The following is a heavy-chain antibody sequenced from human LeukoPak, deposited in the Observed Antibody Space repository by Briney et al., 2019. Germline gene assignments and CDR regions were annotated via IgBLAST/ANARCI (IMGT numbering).Heavy chain of an antibody. V-gene: IGHV3-30-3*01. J-gene: IGHJ4*02. Sequence: PGGSLRLSCAASGFTFSDYAMHWVRQGPGKGLEWVAVISYDGRQKYYGDSVKGRFTISRDNPKNTLYLQMNSLSDDDTAVYYCARVFLERLTSGYFDSWGQGTLVIVSS. CDR1: GFTFSDYA. D-gene: IGHD3-3*01. CDR3: ARVFLERLTSGYFDS. CDR2: ISYDGRQK.